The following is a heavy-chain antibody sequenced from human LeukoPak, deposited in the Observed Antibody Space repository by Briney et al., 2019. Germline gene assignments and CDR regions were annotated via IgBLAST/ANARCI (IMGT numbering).Heavy chain of an antibody. Sequence: GGSLRRSCAAAGFTFSNAWMSWVRRAPGKGLEWVGRIKSKTDGGTTDYAAPVKGRFTISRDDSKNTLYLQMNSLKTEDTAVYYCTTVSSDYVWGSYRPYYFDYWGQGTLVTVSS. V-gene: IGHV3-15*01. CDR1: GFTFSNAW. D-gene: IGHD3-16*02. CDR2: IKSKTDGGTT. CDR3: TTVSSDYVWGSYRPYYFDY. J-gene: IGHJ4*02.